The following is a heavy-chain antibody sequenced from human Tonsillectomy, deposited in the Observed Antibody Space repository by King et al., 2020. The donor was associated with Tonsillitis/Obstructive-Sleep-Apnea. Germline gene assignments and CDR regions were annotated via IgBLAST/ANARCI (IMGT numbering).Heavy chain of an antibody. CDR2: IKQDGSEK. J-gene: IGHJ6*03. CDR3: ARQGLDFWSGYYYYYYMDV. CDR1: GFTFSRYW. Sequence: VQLVESGGGLVQPGGSLRLSCAASGFTFSRYWMRWVRQAPGKGLEWVANIKQDGSEKYYVDSVKGRFTISRDNAKNSLYLQMNSLRAEDTAVYYCARQGLDFWSGYYYYYYMDVWGKGTTVTVSS. V-gene: IGHV3-7*04. D-gene: IGHD3-3*01.